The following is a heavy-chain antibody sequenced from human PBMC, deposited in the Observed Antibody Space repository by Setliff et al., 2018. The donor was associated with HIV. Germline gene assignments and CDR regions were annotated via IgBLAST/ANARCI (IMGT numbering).Heavy chain of an antibody. J-gene: IGHJ3*02. CDR3: ASGRGEYSSGWFRSALDI. V-gene: IGHV1-18*01. CDR2: ISGYNGDT. D-gene: IGHD6-19*01. Sequence: ASVKVSCKASGSTFTSYGISWVRQAPGQGLEWMGWISGYNGDTNYAQKFQGRVTMTTDTSTSTAYMQLRSLRSDDTAVYYCASGRGEYSSGWFRSALDIWGQGTMVTVSS. CDR1: GSTFTSYG.